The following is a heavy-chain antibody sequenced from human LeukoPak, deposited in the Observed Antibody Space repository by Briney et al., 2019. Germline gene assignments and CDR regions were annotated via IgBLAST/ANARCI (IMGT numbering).Heavy chain of an antibody. CDR3: ASVTPESGYSGYYYYYYYMDV. V-gene: IGHV4-39*01. CDR1: GGSISSSSYY. J-gene: IGHJ6*03. Sequence: SETLPLTCTVSGGSISSSSYYWGWIRQPPGKGLEWIGSIYYSGSTYYNPSLKSRVTISVDTSKNQFSLKLSSVTAADTAVYYCASVTPESGYSGYYYYYYYMDVWGKGTRSPSP. CDR2: IYYSGST. D-gene: IGHD1-26*01.